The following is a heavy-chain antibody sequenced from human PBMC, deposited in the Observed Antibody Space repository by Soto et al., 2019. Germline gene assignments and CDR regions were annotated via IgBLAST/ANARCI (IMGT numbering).Heavy chain of an antibody. J-gene: IGHJ4*02. V-gene: IGHV4-34*01. CDR3: ARGSYDILTGYYPPRLFDY. CDR2: INHSGST. Sequence: SETLSLTCAVYGGSFSGYYWSWIRQPPGKGLEWIGEINHSGSTNYNPSLKSRVTISVDTSKNQFSLKLSSVTAADTAVYYCARGSYDILTGYYPPRLFDYWGQGTLVTVSS. CDR1: GGSFSGYY. D-gene: IGHD3-9*01.